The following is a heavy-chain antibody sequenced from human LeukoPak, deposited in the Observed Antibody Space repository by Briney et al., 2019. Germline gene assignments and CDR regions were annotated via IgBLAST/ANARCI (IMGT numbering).Heavy chain of an antibody. Sequence: GGSLRLSCAASGFTLSSYWMSWVRQAPGKGLEWVANIKQDGSEKYYVDSVKGRFTISRDNAKNSLYLQMNSLRAEDTAVYYCARVADYGDSLDYWGQGTLVTVSS. D-gene: IGHD4-17*01. J-gene: IGHJ4*02. CDR3: ARVADYGDSLDY. CDR1: GFTLSSYW. V-gene: IGHV3-7*01. CDR2: IKQDGSEK.